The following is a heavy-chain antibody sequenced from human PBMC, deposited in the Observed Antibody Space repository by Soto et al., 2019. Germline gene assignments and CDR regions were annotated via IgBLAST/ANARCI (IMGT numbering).Heavy chain of an antibody. CDR2: IKQDGSEK. J-gene: IGHJ6*02. CDR1: GFTFSSYW. CDR3: ARDQTYYYGSGIPNYYYYGMDV. V-gene: IGHV3-7*01. D-gene: IGHD3-10*01. Sequence: GGSLRLSCAASGFTFSSYWMSWVRQAPGKGLEWVANIKQDGSEKYYVDSVKGRFTISRDNAMNSLYLQMNSLRAEDTAVYYCARDQTYYYGSGIPNYYYYGMDVWGQGTTVTVSS.